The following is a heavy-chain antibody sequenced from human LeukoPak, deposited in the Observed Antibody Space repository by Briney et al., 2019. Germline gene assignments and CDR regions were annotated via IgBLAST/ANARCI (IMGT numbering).Heavy chain of an antibody. D-gene: IGHD3-16*01. CDR3: ARGGTRDLLLDP. Sequence: PSETLSLTCSVSGGYINNNYWSWIRQSARKGLDWIGRVYPTGKTHYNPSLLGRVTMSVDTSSSQVSLRLNSVTATDTAVYYCARGGTRDLLLDPWGQGTLVTVSS. CDR2: VYPTGKT. J-gene: IGHJ5*02. CDR1: GGYINNNY. V-gene: IGHV4-4*07.